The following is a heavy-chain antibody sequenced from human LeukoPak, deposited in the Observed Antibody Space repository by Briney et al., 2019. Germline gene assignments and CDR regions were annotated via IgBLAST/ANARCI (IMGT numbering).Heavy chain of an antibody. V-gene: IGHV1-2*02. D-gene: IGHD2-8*01. CDR2: INPNSGGT. J-gene: IGHJ4*02. CDR3: ARSRALMVYASLDY. Sequence: ASVKVSCKASGYTFTGYYMHWERQAPGQGLEWMGWINPNSGGTNYAQKFQGRVTMTRDTSISTTYMELSRLRSDDTAVYYCARSRALMVYASLDYWGQGTLVTVSS. CDR1: GYTFTGYY.